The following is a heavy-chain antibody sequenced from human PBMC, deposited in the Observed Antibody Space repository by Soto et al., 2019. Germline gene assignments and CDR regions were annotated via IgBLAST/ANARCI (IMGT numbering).Heavy chain of an antibody. CDR3: VRESTKLSPHGYIMAAGHVDS. V-gene: IGHV4-30-4*01. J-gene: IGHJ4*02. Sequence: QVQLQESGPGLVKPSQTLSLTCTVSGGSISSDDYYWSWIRQTPGMGLEWIGFIFYSGNTYYKPYLTTRDSCSVDTSKTQFTLKLHSVTSTDTAVYYSVRESTKLSPHGYIMAAGHVDSWGQGALVTVSS. CDR2: IFYSGNT. CDR1: GGSISSDDYY. D-gene: IGHD5-12*01.